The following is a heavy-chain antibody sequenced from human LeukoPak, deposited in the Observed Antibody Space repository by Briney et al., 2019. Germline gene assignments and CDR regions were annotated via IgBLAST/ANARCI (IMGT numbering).Heavy chain of an antibody. D-gene: IGHD3-10*01. CDR1: GGSISSSSYY. V-gene: IGHV4-39*07. Sequence: SETLSLTCTVSGGSISSSSYYWGWIRQPPGKGLEWIGSIYYSGSTYYNPSLKSRVTISVDTSKNQFSLKLSSVTAADTAVYYCAKGGSGSYEEDDAFDIWGQGTMVTVSS. CDR3: AKGGSGSYEEDDAFDI. CDR2: IYYSGST. J-gene: IGHJ3*02.